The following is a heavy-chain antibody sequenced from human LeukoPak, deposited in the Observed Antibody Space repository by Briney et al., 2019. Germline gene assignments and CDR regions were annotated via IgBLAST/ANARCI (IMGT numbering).Heavy chain of an antibody. J-gene: IGHJ4*02. CDR3: GSGSSCYER. Sequence: ASAVPVSCMASRYTFTSYAINGLRQATAQGLGWMGCMSTSSGNTGYAQKFQGRVKMTRITSISTAYMELRSQRSEAPGVYYCGSGSSCYERWGQGALVTVSS. V-gene: IGHV1-8*01. CDR1: RYTFTSYA. CDR2: MSTSSGNT. D-gene: IGHD2-15*01.